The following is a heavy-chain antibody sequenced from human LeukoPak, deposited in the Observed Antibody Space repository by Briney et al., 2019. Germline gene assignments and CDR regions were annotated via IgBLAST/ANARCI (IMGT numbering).Heavy chain of an antibody. CDR1: GFTFNIYA. D-gene: IGHD6-6*01. J-gene: IGHJ3*02. Sequence: PGGSLRLSCAASGFTFNIYAMNWVRQAPGKGLEWVSYISSRNSTIFYADSVKGRFTISRDNAKNSLYLQMNSLRDEDTAVYYCARDTRGSARPDAFDIWGQGTMVTLSS. V-gene: IGHV3-48*02. CDR3: ARDTRGSARPDAFDI. CDR2: ISSRNSTI.